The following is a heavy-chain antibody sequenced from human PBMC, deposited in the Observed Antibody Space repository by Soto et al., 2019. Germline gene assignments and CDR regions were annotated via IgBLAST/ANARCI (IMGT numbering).Heavy chain of an antibody. CDR3: ASDPYSRIGGR. D-gene: IGHD6-13*01. CDR1: GFSVSNYY. CDR2: IYSGGDT. Sequence: HLVQSGGGLVQTGGSLRLSCEAFGFSVSNYYMGWVRQAPGKGLEWVSLIYSGGDTYYADSVRGRFTISRDPSKNTLYFQMNSLRAEDTAVYFCASDPYSRIGGRWGQGAVVSVSS. V-gene: IGHV3-66*01. J-gene: IGHJ4*02.